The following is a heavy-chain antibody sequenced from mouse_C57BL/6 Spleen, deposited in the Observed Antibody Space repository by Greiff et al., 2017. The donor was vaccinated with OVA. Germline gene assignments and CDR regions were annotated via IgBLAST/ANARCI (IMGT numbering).Heavy chain of an antibody. J-gene: IGHJ3*01. V-gene: IGHV1-81*01. CDR2: IYPRSGNT. Sequence: VQLQQSGAELARPGASVKLSCTASGYTFTSYGISWVKQRTGQGLEWIGEIYPRSGNTYYNEKFKGKATLTADKSSSTAYMELRSLTSEDSAVYFCARNYGSSSTLFAYWGQGTLVTVSA. D-gene: IGHD1-1*01. CDR1: GYTFTSYG. CDR3: ARNYGSSSTLFAY.